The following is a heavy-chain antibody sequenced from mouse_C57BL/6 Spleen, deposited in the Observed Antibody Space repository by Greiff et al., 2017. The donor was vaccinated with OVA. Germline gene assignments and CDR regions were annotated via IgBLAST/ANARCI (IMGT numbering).Heavy chain of an antibody. D-gene: IGHD2-14*01. CDR3: AREGEYDDAY. CDR1: GYSITSGYY. Sequence: EVNLEESGPGLVKPSQSLSLTCSVTGYSITSGYYWNWIRQFPGNKLEWMGYISYDGSNNYNPSLKNRISITRDTSTNQFFLKLNSVTTEDAATYYCAREGEYDDAYWGQGTLVTVSA. V-gene: IGHV3-6*01. J-gene: IGHJ3*01. CDR2: ISYDGSN.